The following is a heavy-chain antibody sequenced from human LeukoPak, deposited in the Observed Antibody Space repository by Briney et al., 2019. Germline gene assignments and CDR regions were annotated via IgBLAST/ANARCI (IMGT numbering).Heavy chain of an antibody. CDR1: GFNGNSKG. D-gene: IGHD6-13*01. CDR2: ITDGGDT. J-gene: IGHJ5*02. CDR3: ARGGAAT. V-gene: IGHV3-53*01. Sequence: PGGSLRLSCVSTGFNGNSKGMSSARPAPGQGLEWLSAITDGGDTYYADSVKGRFTISRDSSKNTLYLQMNSLRVEDTALYYCARGGAATWGPGTLVTVSP.